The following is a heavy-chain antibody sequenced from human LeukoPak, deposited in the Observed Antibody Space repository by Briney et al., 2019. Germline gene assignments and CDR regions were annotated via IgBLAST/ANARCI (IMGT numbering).Heavy chain of an antibody. CDR1: GFTFSSYW. CDR3: AKRLFDY. Sequence: PGGSLRLSCAASGFTFSSYWMHWVRQAPGKGLEWVSSISSSSSYIYYADSVKGRFTLSRDNAKNSLYLQMHSLRAEDTAVYYCAKRLFDYWGQGTLVTVSS. D-gene: IGHD5/OR15-5a*01. CDR2: ISSSSSYI. V-gene: IGHV3-21*01. J-gene: IGHJ4*02.